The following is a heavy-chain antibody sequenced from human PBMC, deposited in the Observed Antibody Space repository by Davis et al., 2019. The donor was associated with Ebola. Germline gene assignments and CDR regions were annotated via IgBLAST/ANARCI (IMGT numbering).Heavy chain of an antibody. J-gene: IGHJ2*01. Sequence: GESLKISCAASGFTFSTYNIHWVRQAPGKGLEWVALSWSDGIKNYYADSVKGRFTISRDNAKNSLYLQMNSLGAEDTAFYHCARDGGVRWNYVQYFDLWGRGTLVTVSP. D-gene: IGHD1-7*01. V-gene: IGHV3-33*08. CDR2: SWSDGIKN. CDR1: GFTFSTYN. CDR3: ARDGGVRWNYVQYFDL.